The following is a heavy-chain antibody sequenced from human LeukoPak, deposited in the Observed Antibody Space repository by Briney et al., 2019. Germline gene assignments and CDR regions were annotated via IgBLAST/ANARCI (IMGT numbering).Heavy chain of an antibody. Sequence: ASVKVSCKASGYTFTGYYMHWVRQAPGQGLEWMGGINPNSGGTNYAQKFQGRVTMTRDTSISTAYMELRSLRSDDTAAYYCARSPYCSGGSCYRFYWFDPWGQGTLVTVSS. D-gene: IGHD2-15*01. CDR3: ARSPYCSGGSCYRFYWFDP. CDR1: GYTFTGYY. CDR2: INPNSGGT. V-gene: IGHV1-2*02. J-gene: IGHJ5*02.